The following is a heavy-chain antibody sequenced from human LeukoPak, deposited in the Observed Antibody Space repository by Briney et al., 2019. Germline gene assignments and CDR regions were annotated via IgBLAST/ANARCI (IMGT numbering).Heavy chain of an antibody. V-gene: IGHV3-20*04. CDR2: INWNGDST. D-gene: IGHD2-15*01. CDR3: ARSVAASRDY. J-gene: IGHJ4*02. Sequence: GGSLRLSCAASGFTFDDYGMSWVRQAPGKGLEWVSGINWNGDSTGYTDSVKGRFTISRDNAKNYLYLQMNGLRAEDTALYYCARSVAASRDYWGQGTLVTVSS. CDR1: GFTFDDYG.